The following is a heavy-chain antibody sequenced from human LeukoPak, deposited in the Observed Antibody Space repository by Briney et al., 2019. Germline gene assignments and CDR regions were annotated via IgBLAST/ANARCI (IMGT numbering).Heavy chain of an antibody. CDR1: GYTLTELS. V-gene: IGHV1-24*01. CDR2: FDPEDGET. Sequence: ASVKVSCKVSGYTLTELSMHWVRQAPGKGLEWIGGFDPEDGETIYAQKFQGRVTMTEDTSTDTAYMELSSLRSEDTAVYYCATSPLYRAVAGTGVDYWGQGTLVTVSS. J-gene: IGHJ4*02. D-gene: IGHD6-19*01. CDR3: ATSPLYRAVAGTGVDY.